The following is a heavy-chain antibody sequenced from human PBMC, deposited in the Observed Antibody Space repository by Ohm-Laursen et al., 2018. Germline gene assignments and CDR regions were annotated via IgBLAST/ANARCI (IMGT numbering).Heavy chain of an antibody. CDR1: GFTVSSNY. D-gene: IGHD3-10*01. V-gene: IGHV3-53*01. CDR2: IYSGGST. Sequence: SLRLSYAASGFTVSSNYMSWVRQAPGKGLEWVSVIYSGGSTYYADSVKGRFTISRDDSKNTVYLQMNSLRAEDTAVYYCARDFNYGSGRAACDYWGQGTLVTVSS. CDR3: ARDFNYGSGRAACDY. J-gene: IGHJ4*02.